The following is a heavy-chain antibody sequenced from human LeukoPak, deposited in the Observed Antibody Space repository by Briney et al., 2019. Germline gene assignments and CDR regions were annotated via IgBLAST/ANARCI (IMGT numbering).Heavy chain of an antibody. CDR3: ARGSKGYDILTGYYIRPGTFDP. J-gene: IGHJ5*02. CDR2: MNPNSGNT. Sequence: ASVKVSCKASGGTFSSYAINWVRQATGQGLEWMGWMNPNSGNTGYAQKFQGRVTMTRNTSISTAYMELSSLRSEDTAVYYCARGSKGYDILTGYYIRPGTFDPWGQGTLVTVSS. D-gene: IGHD3-9*01. V-gene: IGHV1-8*02. CDR1: GGTFSSYA.